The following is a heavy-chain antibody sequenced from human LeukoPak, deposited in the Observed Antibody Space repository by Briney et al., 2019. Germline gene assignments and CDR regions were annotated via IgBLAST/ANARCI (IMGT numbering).Heavy chain of an antibody. V-gene: IGHV4-39*07. D-gene: IGHD3-10*01. J-gene: IGHJ3*02. CDR1: GGSISSSSYY. CDR3: ATYYYGSGPHRDAFDI. Sequence: PSETLSLTCTVSGGSISSSSYYWGWIRQPPGKGLEWIGSIYYSGRTYYNPSLKSRVTISVDTSKNQFSLKLSSVTAADTAVYYCATYYYGSGPHRDAFDIWGQGTMVTVSS. CDR2: IYYSGRT.